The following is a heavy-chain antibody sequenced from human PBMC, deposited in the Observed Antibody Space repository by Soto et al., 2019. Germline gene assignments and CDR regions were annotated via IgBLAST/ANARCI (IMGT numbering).Heavy chain of an antibody. V-gene: IGHV1-18*01. CDR3: ASTYDYGSGRPHAGFDP. CDR2: ISAYNGNT. CDR1: GYTFTSYG. D-gene: IGHD3-10*01. Sequence: QVQLVQSGAEVKKPGASVKVSCKASGYTFTSYGISWVRQAPGQGLEWMGWISAYNGNTNYAQKLQGRVTMTTDTTTSTAYMELRSLRSDDTAVYYCASTYDYGSGRPHAGFDPWGQGTLVTVSS. J-gene: IGHJ5*02.